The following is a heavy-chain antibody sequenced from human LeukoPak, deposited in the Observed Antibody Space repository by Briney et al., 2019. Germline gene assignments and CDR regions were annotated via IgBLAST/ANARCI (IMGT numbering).Heavy chain of an antibody. Sequence: ASVKVSCKASGYTFTGYYVHWVRQAPGQGLEWMGWINPNSGGTNYAQKFQGWVTMTRDTSISTAYMELSRLRSDDTAVYYCARDLALPGYYDSSGSPRADYYYGMDVWGQGTTVTVSS. CDR3: ARDLALPGYYDSSGSPRADYYYGMDV. D-gene: IGHD3-22*01. J-gene: IGHJ6*02. CDR2: INPNSGGT. V-gene: IGHV1-2*04. CDR1: GYTFTGYY.